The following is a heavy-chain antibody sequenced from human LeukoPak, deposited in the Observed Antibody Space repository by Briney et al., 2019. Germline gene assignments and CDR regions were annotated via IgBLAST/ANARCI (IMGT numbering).Heavy chain of an antibody. CDR2: INPSGGST. CDR3: ARALGGKDKNWGNYYYYYMDV. J-gene: IGHJ6*03. CDR1: GYTFTSYY. V-gene: IGHV1-46*01. D-gene: IGHD7-27*01. Sequence: ASVKVSCKASGYTFTSYYMHWVRQAPGQGLEWMGIINPSGGSTSYAQKFQGRVTMTRDTSTSTVYMELSSLRSEDTAVYYCARALGGKDKNWGNYYYYYMDVWGKGTTVTVSS.